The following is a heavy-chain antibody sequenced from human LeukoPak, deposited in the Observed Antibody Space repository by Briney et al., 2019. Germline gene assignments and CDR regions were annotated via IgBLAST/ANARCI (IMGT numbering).Heavy chain of an antibody. CDR2: IYHSGST. CDR1: GGSISSSNW. Sequence: SETLSLTCAVSGGSISSSNWWSWVRQPPGKGLEWIGEIYHSGSTNYNPSLKSRVTISVDKSKNQFSLKLSSVTAADTAVYYGARVVYYDFWSGYYTWGQGTLVTVSS. J-gene: IGHJ5*02. CDR3: ARVVYYDFWSGYYT. D-gene: IGHD3-3*01. V-gene: IGHV4-4*02.